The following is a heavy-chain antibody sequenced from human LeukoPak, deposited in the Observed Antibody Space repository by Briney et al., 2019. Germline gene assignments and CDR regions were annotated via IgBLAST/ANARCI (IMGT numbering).Heavy chain of an antibody. CDR3: TKLGDYGDAGPY. D-gene: IGHD4-17*01. Sequence: GGSLRLSCAASGFTLSGSTMHWVRQAAGKGLEWVGRIRSKANSYETAYAASVKGRFTVYRDDSKNTAYLQMNSLKTEGTAVYYCTKLGDYGDAGPYWGQGTLVTVS. V-gene: IGHV3-73*01. CDR2: IRSKANSYET. J-gene: IGHJ4*02. CDR1: GFTLSGST.